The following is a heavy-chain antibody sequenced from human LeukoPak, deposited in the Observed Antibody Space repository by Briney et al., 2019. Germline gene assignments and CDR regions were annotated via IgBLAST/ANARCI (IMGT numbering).Heavy chain of an antibody. D-gene: IGHD3-22*01. CDR3: SKPQGTMIVVGSMD. V-gene: IGHV3-23*01. CDR2: ISGSGGST. J-gene: IGHJ4*02. Sequence: GGSLRLSCAASGFTFSSYAMSWVRQAPGKGLEWVSAISGSGGSTYYADSVKGRFTISRDNSKNTLYLQMNSLRAEDTAVYYCSKPQGTMIVVGSMDWGQGTLVTVSS. CDR1: GFTFSSYA.